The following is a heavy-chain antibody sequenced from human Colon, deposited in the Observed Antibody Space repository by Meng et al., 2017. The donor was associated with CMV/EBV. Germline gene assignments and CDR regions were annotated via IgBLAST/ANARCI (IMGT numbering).Heavy chain of an antibody. CDR3: ARDGQGQLVPFDC. Sequence: GESLKISCAASGFTFSDYYMSWIRQAPGKGLEWVSYISSSGGTIYYSDSVKGRFTISRDNAKNSLYLQMNTLRAEDTAVYYCARDGQGQLVPFDCWGQGTLVTVSS. CDR1: GFTFSDYY. J-gene: IGHJ4*02. V-gene: IGHV3-11*01. D-gene: IGHD6-13*01. CDR2: ISSSGGTI.